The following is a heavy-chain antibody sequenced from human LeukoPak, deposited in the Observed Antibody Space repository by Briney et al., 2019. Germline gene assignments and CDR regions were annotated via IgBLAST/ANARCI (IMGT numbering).Heavy chain of an antibody. D-gene: IGHD2/OR15-2a*01. CDR1: GNYW. V-gene: IGHV3-74*01. CDR3: VSFYETY. Sequence: GGSLRLSCAASGNYWMHWVRQVPGKGLVWVSHINSDGSWTSYADSVKGRFTISKDNAKNTVYLQMNSLRAEDTAVYYCVSFYETYWGWGTLVTVSS. CDR2: INSDGSWT. J-gene: IGHJ4*02.